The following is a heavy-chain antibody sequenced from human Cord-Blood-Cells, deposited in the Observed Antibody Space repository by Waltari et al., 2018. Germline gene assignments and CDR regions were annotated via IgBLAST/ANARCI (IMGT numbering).Heavy chain of an antibody. CDR2: IYWDDDK. Sequence: QITLKESGPTLVKPTPTLTPTCTFSGFSLSTSGVGVGWIRQPPGKALEWLALIYWDDDKRYSPSLKSRLTITKDTSKNQVVLTMTNMDPVDTATYYCAHTVGIAAAGTPFDYWGQGTLVTVSS. CDR3: AHTVGIAAAGTPFDY. J-gene: IGHJ4*02. D-gene: IGHD6-13*01. CDR1: GFSLSTSGVG. V-gene: IGHV2-5*02.